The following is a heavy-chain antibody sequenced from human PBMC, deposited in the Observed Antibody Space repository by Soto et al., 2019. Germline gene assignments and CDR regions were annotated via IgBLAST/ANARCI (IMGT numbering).Heavy chain of an antibody. Sequence: SETLSLTCAVYGGSFSGYYWSWIRQPPGKGLEWIGEINHSGSTNYNPSLKSRVTLSVDTSKNQFSLKLSSVTAADTAVYYCARRGGYYYGSGSSSDYWGQGTLVTVSS. CDR3: ARRGGYYYGSGSSSDY. D-gene: IGHD3-10*01. CDR1: GGSFSGYY. J-gene: IGHJ4*02. CDR2: INHSGST. V-gene: IGHV4-34*01.